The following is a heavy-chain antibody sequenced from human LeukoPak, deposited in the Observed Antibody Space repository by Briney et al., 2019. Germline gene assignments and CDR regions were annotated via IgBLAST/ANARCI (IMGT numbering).Heavy chain of an antibody. CDR3: ARAFDGDGYNWDSFDY. CDR1: GFTFSSYW. V-gene: IGHV3-7*01. D-gene: IGHD5-24*01. CDR2: IKQDGSEK. J-gene: IGHJ4*02. Sequence: SGGALRLSCAASGFTFSSYWMSWVRKAPGKGLEWVANIKQDGSEKYYVDSVKGRFTISRDNAKNSLYLQMNSLRAEDTAVYYCARAFDGDGYNWDSFDYWGQGTLVTVSS.